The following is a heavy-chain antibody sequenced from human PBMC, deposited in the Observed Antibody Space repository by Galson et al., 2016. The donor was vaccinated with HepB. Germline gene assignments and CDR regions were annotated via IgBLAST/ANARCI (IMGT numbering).Heavy chain of an antibody. Sequence: SLRLCCAASGFTFSNYWMSWVRQALLKWPEWAANIKDNGDELSDEVSVQLRFPIYRDNAQNSRYLQMNRLRAEDTDVYFCARENIFWSGYHHYYFEFWGQGNLATVSS. J-gene: IGHJ4*02. D-gene: IGHD3-3*01. CDR1: GFTFSNYW. V-gene: IGHV3-7*03. CDR2: IKDNGDEL. CDR3: ARENIFWSGYHHYYFEF.